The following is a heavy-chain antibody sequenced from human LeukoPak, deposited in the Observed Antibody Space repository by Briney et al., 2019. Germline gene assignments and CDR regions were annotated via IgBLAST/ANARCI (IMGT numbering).Heavy chain of an antibody. CDR2: IIPIFGTA. J-gene: IGHJ5*02. CDR3: ARSVEAQFYNWFDP. V-gene: IGHV1-69*05. Sequence: ASVEVSCKASGGTFSSYAISWVRQAPGQGLEWMGGIIPIFGTANYAQKFQGRVTIITDESTSTAYMELSSLRSEDTAVYYCARSVEAQFYNWFDPWGQGTLVTVSS. D-gene: IGHD6-19*01. CDR1: GGTFSSYA.